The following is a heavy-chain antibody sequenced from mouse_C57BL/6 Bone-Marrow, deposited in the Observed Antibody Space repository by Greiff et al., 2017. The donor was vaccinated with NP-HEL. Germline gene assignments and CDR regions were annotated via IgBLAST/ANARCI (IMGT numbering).Heavy chain of an antibody. J-gene: IGHJ4*01. V-gene: IGHV5-15*01. D-gene: IGHD4-1*01. CDR1: GFTFSDYG. Sequence: EVKLMESGGGLVQPGGSLKLSCAASGFTFSDYGMAWVRQAPRKGPEWVAFISNLAYSIYYADTFTGRFTISIENATHTLYLDLSSLRSEDTAMDYCARGGHNWSYAMDYWGQGTSVTVSS. CDR3: ARGGHNWSYAMDY. CDR2: ISNLAYSI.